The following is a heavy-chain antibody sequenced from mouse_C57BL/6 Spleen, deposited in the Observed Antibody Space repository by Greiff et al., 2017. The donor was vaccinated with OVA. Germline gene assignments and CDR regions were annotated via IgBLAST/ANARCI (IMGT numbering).Heavy chain of an antibody. CDR3: ARNRGNYYFDY. Sequence: VQLVESGPGLVAPSQSLSITCTVSGFSLTSYAISWVRQPPGKGLEWLGVIWTGGGTNYNSALKSRLSIRKDNSKSQVFLKIDSLQTDDTASDYCARNRGNYYFDYWGKGTTLTVSS. D-gene: IGHD2-1*01. CDR1: GFSLTSYA. V-gene: IGHV2-9-1*01. CDR2: IWTGGGT. J-gene: IGHJ2*01.